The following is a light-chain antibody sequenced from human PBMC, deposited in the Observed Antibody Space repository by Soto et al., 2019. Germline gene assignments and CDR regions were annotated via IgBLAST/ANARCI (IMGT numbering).Light chain of an antibody. J-gene: IGKJ1*01. V-gene: IGKV3-20*01. CDR1: QSVSSSY. CDR2: GAS. CDR3: QQYGSSPGT. Sequence: EIVLTQSPGTLSLSPGERATLSCRASQSVSSSYLAWYQQKPGQAPRLLIYGASSRATGIPDRFSGSGSGTDFTLTISSLEPADFAVYYCQQYGSSPGTFGQGTKVDIK.